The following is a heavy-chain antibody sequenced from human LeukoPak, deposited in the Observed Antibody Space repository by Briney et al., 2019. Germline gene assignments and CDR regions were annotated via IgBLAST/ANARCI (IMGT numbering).Heavy chain of an antibody. J-gene: IGHJ4*02. D-gene: IGHD5-18*01. Sequence: GESLKISCKGSGYTFTSYWIAWVRQMPGKGLEWMGIIYPGDSDTRYSPSFQGQVTFSADKSISTAYLQWSSLKASDTAMYYCARHSRSPTAMVMGSDYWGQGTLVTVSS. CDR3: ARHSRSPTAMVMGSDY. CDR1: GYTFTSYW. CDR2: IYPGDSDT. V-gene: IGHV5-51*01.